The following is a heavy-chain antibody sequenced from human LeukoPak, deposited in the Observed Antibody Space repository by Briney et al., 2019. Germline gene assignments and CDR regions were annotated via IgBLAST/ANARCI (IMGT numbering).Heavy chain of an antibody. CDR1: GFTFSSYA. Sequence: GGSLRLSCAASGFTFSSYAMSWVRQAPGKGLEWVSAISGSGGSTYYADSVKGRFTISRDNSKNTLYLQMNSLRAEDTAVYYCAKSLMITFGGVIGAFDIWGQGTMVTVSS. V-gene: IGHV3-23*01. CDR3: AKSLMITFGGVIGAFDI. D-gene: IGHD3-16*02. J-gene: IGHJ3*02. CDR2: ISGSGGST.